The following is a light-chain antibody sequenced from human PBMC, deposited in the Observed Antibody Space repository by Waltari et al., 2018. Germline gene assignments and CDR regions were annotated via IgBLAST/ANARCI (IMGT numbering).Light chain of an antibody. V-gene: IGKV2-30*01. CDR2: KVS. CDR3: MQGTNWPQS. J-gene: IGKJ2*03. Sequence: DVVMTQSPLSLPVTLGQPASISCRSSQSLVYNDGNIYLNWFQQRPGQSPRRLIYKVSRRDSGVPDRFSGSGSGTDFTLRISRVEAEDVGLYFCMQGTNWPQSFGQGTKLEIK. CDR1: QSLVYNDGNIY.